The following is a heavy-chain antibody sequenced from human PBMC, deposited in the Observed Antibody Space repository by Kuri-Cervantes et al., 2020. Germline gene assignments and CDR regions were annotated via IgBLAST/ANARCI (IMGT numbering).Heavy chain of an antibody. CDR3: ARCSGSYSDWFDP. CDR1: GFTFSSYG. D-gene: IGHD1-26*01. V-gene: IGHV3-30*03. CDR2: ISYDGSNK. J-gene: IGHJ5*02. Sequence: LSLTCAASGFTFSSYGMHWVRQAPGKGLEWVAVISYDGSNKYYADSVKGRFTISRDNSKNTLYLQMNSLRAEDTAVYYCARCSGSYSDWFDPWGQGTLVTVSS.